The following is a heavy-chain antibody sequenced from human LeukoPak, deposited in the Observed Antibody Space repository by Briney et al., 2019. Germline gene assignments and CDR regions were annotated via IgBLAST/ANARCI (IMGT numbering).Heavy chain of an antibody. D-gene: IGHD6-13*01. CDR1: GGSFSGYY. J-gene: IGHJ4*02. CDR2: INHSGST. Sequence: SETLSLTCAVYGGSFSGYYWSWIRQPPGKGLEWIGEINHSGSTNYNPSLKSRVTISVDTSKNQFSLKLSSVTAADTAVYYCAREEHEGSSSFWGQGTLVTVSS. CDR3: AREEHEGSSSF. V-gene: IGHV4-34*01.